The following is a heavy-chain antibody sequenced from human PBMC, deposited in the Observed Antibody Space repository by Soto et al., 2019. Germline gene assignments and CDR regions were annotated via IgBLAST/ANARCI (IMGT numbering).Heavy chain of an antibody. V-gene: IGHV1-18*04. D-gene: IGHD3-3*01. CDR1: GYTFTSYG. Sequence: ASVKVPCKASGYTFTSYGISWVRQAPGQGLEWMGWISAYNGNTNYAQKLQGRVTMTTDTSTSTAYMELRSLRSDDTAVYYCARYGKLRFLEWLISGGAFDIWGQGTMVTVSS. CDR2: ISAYNGNT. CDR3: ARYGKLRFLEWLISGGAFDI. J-gene: IGHJ3*02.